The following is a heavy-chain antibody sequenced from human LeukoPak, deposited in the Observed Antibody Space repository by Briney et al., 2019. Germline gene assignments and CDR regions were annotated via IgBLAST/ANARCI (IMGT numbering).Heavy chain of an antibody. J-gene: IGHJ4*02. CDR3: ARARREWPIDA. CDR1: GGSSSSSSYY. V-gene: IGHV4-39*01. D-gene: IGHD3-3*01. CDR2: IYYSGST. Sequence: SETLSLTCTVSGGSSSSSSYYWGWIRQPPGKGLEWIGSIYYSGSTYYNPSLKSRVTISVDTSKNQFSLKLSSVTAADTAVYYCARARREWPIDAGGQGTLVTVSS.